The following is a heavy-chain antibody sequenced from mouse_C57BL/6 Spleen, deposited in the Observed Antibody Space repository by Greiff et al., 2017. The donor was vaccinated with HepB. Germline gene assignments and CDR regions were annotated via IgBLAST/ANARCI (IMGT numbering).Heavy chain of an antibody. D-gene: IGHD1-1*01. J-gene: IGHJ2*01. CDR2: ISYDGSN. Sequence: EVQLQESGPGLVKPSQSLSLTCPVTGYSITSGYYWNWIRQFPGNKLEWMGYISYDGSNNYNPSLKNLISINRDTSTNQFFLKLNSVTTEDTATYCCARRYYGSSQYYFGYWGQGTTLTVSS. CDR1: GYSITSGYY. CDR3: ARRYYGSSQYYFGY. V-gene: IGHV3-6*01.